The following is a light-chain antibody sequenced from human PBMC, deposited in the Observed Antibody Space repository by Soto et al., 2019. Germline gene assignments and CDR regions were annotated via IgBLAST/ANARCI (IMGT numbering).Light chain of an antibody. V-gene: IGKV3-15*01. Sequence: EIVMTQSPATLSVSPGERATLSCRASQSVSSNLAWYQQKPGQAPRLLIYGASTRATGIPARFSGSGSGTEFTLTISSLQSEDFAFYYCQQYDGWPPFTFGPGTNVDI. CDR3: QQYDGWPPFT. J-gene: IGKJ3*01. CDR1: QSVSSN. CDR2: GAS.